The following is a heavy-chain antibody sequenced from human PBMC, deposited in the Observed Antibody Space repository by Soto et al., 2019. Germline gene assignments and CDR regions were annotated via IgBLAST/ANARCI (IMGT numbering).Heavy chain of an antibody. CDR3: AKAASPIDYGDYIPTSTYFDY. CDR1: GFTFSSYA. V-gene: IGHV3-23*01. D-gene: IGHD4-17*01. Sequence: GGSLRLSCAASGFTFSSYAMSWVRQAPGKGLEWVSAISGSGGSTYYADSVKGRFSISRDNSKNTLYLQMNSLRAEDTAVYYCAKAASPIDYGDYIPTSTYFDYWGQGTLVTVSS. CDR2: ISGSGGST. J-gene: IGHJ4*02.